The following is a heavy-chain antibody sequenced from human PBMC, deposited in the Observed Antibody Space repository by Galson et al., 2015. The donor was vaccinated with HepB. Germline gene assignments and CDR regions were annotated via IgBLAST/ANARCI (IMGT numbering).Heavy chain of an antibody. CDR2: IRVSNGNT. Sequence: SVKVSCKAVGYTFDTYGISWVRQAPGQGLEWMGWIRVSNGNTTYAQKFQDRVTMTADRGTRTAYMEVTSLRSEDTAVYYCARDDLIAGANPDYWGQGTLVIVSS. J-gene: IGHJ4*02. CDR3: ARDDLIAGANPDY. D-gene: IGHD1-26*01. V-gene: IGHV1-18*01. CDR1: GYTFDTYG.